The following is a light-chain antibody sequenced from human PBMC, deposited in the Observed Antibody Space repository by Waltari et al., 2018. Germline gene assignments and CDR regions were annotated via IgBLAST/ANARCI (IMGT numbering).Light chain of an antibody. CDR1: SNDVGRYDT. V-gene: IGLV2-8*01. J-gene: IGLJ1*01. CDR3: SSHGGTNNFYV. Sequence: QSALTQPPSASGSPGQSVTISCTGTSNDVGRYDTVCWYQQLPGKAPKLIIYEDNKRPSRIPDRFSGSKSGNTASLTVSGLQPEDEADYYCSSHGGTNNFYVFGTGTQVTVL. CDR2: EDN.